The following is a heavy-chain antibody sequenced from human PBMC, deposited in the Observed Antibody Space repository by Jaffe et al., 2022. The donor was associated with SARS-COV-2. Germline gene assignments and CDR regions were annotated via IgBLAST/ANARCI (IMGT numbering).Heavy chain of an antibody. CDR3: ARVSRLGDLPDY. D-gene: IGHD3-16*01. V-gene: IGHV4-61*02. Sequence: QVQLQESGPGLVKPSQTLSLTCTVSGGSISSGSYYWSWIRQPAGKGLEWIGRIYTSGSTNYNPSLKSRVTISVDTSKNQFSLKLSSVTAADTAVYYCARVSRLGDLPDYWGQGTLVTVSS. CDR1: GGSISSGSYY. J-gene: IGHJ4*02. CDR2: IYTSGST.